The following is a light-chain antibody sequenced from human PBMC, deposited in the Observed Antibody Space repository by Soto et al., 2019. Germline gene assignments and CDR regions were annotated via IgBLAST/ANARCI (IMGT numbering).Light chain of an antibody. CDR1: QGVGSS. V-gene: IGKV3-15*01. Sequence: EIVMTQSPATLSVSPGERATLSCRASQGVGSSLAWYQQTAGQAPRLLIYDASTRATGIPARFSGSGSGTEFTLTISSLQSEDFAIYYCQQYNNWPRTFGQGTRVEI. CDR2: DAS. J-gene: IGKJ1*01. CDR3: QQYNNWPRT.